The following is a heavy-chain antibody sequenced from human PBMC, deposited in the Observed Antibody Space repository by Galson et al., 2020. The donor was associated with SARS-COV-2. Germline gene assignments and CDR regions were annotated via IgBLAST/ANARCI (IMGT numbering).Heavy chain of an antibody. CDR3: AREENFSLVVTATRMCYFDY. D-gene: IGHD2-21*02. J-gene: IGHJ4*02. Sequence: FEPLSLPSAADGGTISGYYSTWVHQPPGNGPECVRAIHSSASTNYNPSLNSRVTIPVDPSKNHFSLKLSSVTAADTAVYYCAREENFSLVVTATRMCYFDYWGRGTLATVSS. CDR2: IHSSAST. CDR1: GGTISGYY. V-gene: IGHV4-34*01.